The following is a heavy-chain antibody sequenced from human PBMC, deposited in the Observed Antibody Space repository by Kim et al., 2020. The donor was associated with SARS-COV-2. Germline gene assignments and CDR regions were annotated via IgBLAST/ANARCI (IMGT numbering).Heavy chain of an antibody. J-gene: IGHJ4*02. CDR3: VKPYSGSYYGRRYYFDY. CDR2: ISSNGGST. V-gene: IGHV3-64D*06. Sequence: GGSLRLSCSASGFTFSSYAMHWVRQAPGKGLEYVSAISSNGGSTYYADSVKGRFTISRDNSKNTLYLQMSSLRAEDTAVYYCVKPYSGSYYGRRYYFDYWGQGTLVTVSS. D-gene: IGHD1-26*01. CDR1: GFTFSSYA.